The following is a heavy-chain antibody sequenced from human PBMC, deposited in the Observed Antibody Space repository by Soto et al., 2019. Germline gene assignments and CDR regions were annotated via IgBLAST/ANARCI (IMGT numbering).Heavy chain of an antibody. CDR2: IYAGYSDT. CDR1: GYTFTNHW. V-gene: IGHV5-51*01. CDR3: ARHGCCGGICYSFLCWYHYNMDV. D-gene: IGHD2-15*01. Sequence: GESLKISCKGSGYTFTNHWITWVRQMPGKGLEWMGVIYAGYSDTRFSPSFQGLITISVDKSISTAYLQWSSLKASDTATYYCARHGCCGGICYSFLCWYHYNMDVWGQGTTVTVSS. J-gene: IGHJ6*02.